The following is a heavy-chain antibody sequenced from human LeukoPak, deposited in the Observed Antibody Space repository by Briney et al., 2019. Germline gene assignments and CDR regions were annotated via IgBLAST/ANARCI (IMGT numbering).Heavy chain of an antibody. J-gene: IGHJ4*02. V-gene: IGHV1-2*02. CDR1: GYTFTGYY. CDR3: ARAMSSYSSGWYFDY. Sequence: ASVKVSCKASGYTFTGYYMHWVRQAPGQGLEWMGWINPNSGGTNYAQKFQGGVTMTRETSISTAYMELSRLRSDDTAVYYCARAMSSYSSGWYFDYWGQGTLVTVSS. D-gene: IGHD6-19*01. CDR2: INPNSGGT.